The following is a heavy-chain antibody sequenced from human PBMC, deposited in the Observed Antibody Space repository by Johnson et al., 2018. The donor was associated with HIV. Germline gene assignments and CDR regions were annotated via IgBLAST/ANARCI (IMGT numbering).Heavy chain of an antibody. CDR3: ATTRWSDTDPFDI. Sequence: QVQLVESGGGLVKPGGSLRLSCVASRLTLSDSYMSWIRQAPGKGLEWVSYISGSGNAIYYAASVRGRFTISRDNAKNSLYLQMNSLRAEDTAVYYCATTRWSDTDPFDIWGQGTMVTVSS. CDR2: ISGSGNAI. D-gene: IGHD3-3*01. CDR1: RLTLSDSY. J-gene: IGHJ3*02. V-gene: IGHV3-11*04.